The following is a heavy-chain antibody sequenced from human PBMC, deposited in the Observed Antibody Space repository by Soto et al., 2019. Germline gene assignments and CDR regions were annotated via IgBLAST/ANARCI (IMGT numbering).Heavy chain of an antibody. CDR2: MNPNSGNT. V-gene: IGHV1-8*01. J-gene: IGHJ3*02. CDR3: ARILAYCGGDCYQGAFDI. CDR1: GYTFTSYD. Sequence: QVQLVQSGAEVKKPGASVKVSCKASGYTFTSYDINWVRQATGQGLEWMGWMNPNSGNTGYAQKFQGRVTMTRNTSISTAYMELSSLRSEDTAVYYCARILAYCGGDCYQGAFDIWGQGTMDTVSS. D-gene: IGHD2-21*02.